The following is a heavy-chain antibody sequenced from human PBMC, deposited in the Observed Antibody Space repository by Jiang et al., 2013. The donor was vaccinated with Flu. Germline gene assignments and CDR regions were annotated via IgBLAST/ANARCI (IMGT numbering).Heavy chain of an antibody. CDR1: GGSFSGYY. CDR3: ARPHYGGANDAFDI. D-gene: IGHD4-23*01. Sequence: LLKPSETLSLTCAVYGGSFSGYYWSWIRQPPGKGLEWIGEINHSGSTNYNPSLKSRVTISVDTSKNQFSLKLSSVTAADTAVYYCARPHYGGANDAFDIWGQGTMVTVSS. V-gene: IGHV4-34*01. J-gene: IGHJ3*02. CDR2: INHSGST.